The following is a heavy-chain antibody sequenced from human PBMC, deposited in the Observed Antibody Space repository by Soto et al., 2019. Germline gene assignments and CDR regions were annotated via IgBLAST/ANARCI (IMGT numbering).Heavy chain of an antibody. CDR2: ISGSGGST. D-gene: IGHD3-3*01. CDR3: AKAGGTITIFGVVITSDAFDI. Sequence: GGSLRLSCAASGFTFSSYAMSWVRQAPGKGLEWVSAISGSGGSTYYADSVKGRFTISRDNSKNTLYLQMNSLRAEDTAVYYCAKAGGTITIFGVVITSDAFDIWGQGTMVTVSS. V-gene: IGHV3-23*01. CDR1: GFTFSSYA. J-gene: IGHJ3*02.